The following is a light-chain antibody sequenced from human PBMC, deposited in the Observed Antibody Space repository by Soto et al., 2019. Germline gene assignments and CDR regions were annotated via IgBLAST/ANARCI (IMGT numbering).Light chain of an antibody. V-gene: IGLV1-51*01. Sequence: QSVLTQPPSVSAAPGQKVTISCSGSSSNIGNNYVSWYQQFPGAAPKLLIYDNNNRPSGIPDRFSGSKSGTSATLGITGLQTGDEADYYCGTWDSSLSVVLFGGGTKLTVL. J-gene: IGLJ2*01. CDR1: SSNIGNNY. CDR3: GTWDSSLSVVL. CDR2: DNN.